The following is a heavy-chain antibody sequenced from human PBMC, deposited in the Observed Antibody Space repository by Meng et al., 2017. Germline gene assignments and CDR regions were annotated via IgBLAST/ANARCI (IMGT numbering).Heavy chain of an antibody. CDR3: ARGVVYAISYFDY. V-gene: IGHV6-1*01. CDR1: GDSGSSNSAA. D-gene: IGHD2-8*02. J-gene: IGHJ4*02. Sequence: VQLPQSGPGLVKPSQTLFPPCAISGDSGSSNSAAWNWIRQSLSRGLEWLGRTYYRSKWYNDYAVSVKSRITINPDTSKNQFSLQLNSVTPEDTAVYYCARGVVYAISYFDYWGQGTLVTVS. CDR2: TYYRSKWYN.